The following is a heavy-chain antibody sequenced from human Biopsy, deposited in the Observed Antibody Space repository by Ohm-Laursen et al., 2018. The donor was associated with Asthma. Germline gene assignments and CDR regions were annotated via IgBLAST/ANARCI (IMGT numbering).Heavy chain of an antibody. Sequence: SLRLSCSASGVSLSSFGMNWVRQAPGKGLEWVAVISYDGSKKEYGDSVKGRFTISRDNSKDTVYLQMNSLRAEDTAVYYCAKGRYKWNDGYYGLDVWGKGTTVTVSA. V-gene: IGHV3-30*18. J-gene: IGHJ6*04. D-gene: IGHD1-20*01. CDR2: ISYDGSKK. CDR1: GVSLSSFG. CDR3: AKGRYKWNDGYYGLDV.